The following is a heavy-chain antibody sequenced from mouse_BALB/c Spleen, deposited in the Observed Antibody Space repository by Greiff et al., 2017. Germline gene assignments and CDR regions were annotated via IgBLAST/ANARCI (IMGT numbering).Heavy chain of an antibody. CDR3: ARRGNYLYWYFDV. J-gene: IGHJ1*01. V-gene: IGHV14-3*02. D-gene: IGHD2-1*01. CDR1: GFNIKDTY. Sequence: EVQLVESGAELVKPGASVKLSCTASGFNIKDTYMHWVKQRPEQGLEWIGRIDPANGNTKYDPKFQGKATITADTSSNTAYLQLSSLTSEDTAVYYCARRGNYLYWYFDVWGAGTTVTVSS. CDR2: IDPANGNT.